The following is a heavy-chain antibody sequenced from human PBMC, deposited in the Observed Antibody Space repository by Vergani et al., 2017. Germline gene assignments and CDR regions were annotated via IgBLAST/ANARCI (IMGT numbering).Heavy chain of an antibody. J-gene: IGHJ4*01. CDR3: VKEKIDLGSYFFDS. CDR2: ISGSGGST. Sequence: EVQLLESGGGLVQPGGSLRLSCAASGFTFSSYAMSWVRQAPEKGLEWVSTISGSGGSTYYADSVKGRFTISRDNFKNTVFLQMHSLRAEDTAIYYCVKEKIDLGSYFFDSWGHGILVTVSS. D-gene: IGHD2/OR15-2a*01. CDR1: GFTFSSYA. V-gene: IGHV3-23*01.